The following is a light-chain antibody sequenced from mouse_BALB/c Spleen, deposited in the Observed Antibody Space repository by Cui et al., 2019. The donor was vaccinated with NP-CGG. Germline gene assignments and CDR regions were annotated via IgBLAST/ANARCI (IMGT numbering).Light chain of an antibody. CDR3: ALWYSNHWV. CDR2: GTN. J-gene: IGLJ1*01. V-gene: IGLV1*01. Sequence: QAVVTQESALTTSPGETVTLTCRSSTGAVTTSNYANWVHEKPGHLFTGLIGGTNNRAPGVPARFSGSLIGDKAALTITGAQTEDEAIYFCALWYSNHWVFGGGTKLTVL. CDR1: TGAVTTSNY.